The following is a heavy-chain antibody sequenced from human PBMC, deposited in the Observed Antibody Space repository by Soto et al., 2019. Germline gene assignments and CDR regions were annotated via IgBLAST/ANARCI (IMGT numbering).Heavy chain of an antibody. Sequence: QVQLQESGPGLVKPSQTLSLTCTVSGGSISSGDYYWSWIRQPPGKGLEWIGYIYYSGSTYYNPSLKRRVTISVDTSNNQFSLKLSSVTAADTAVYYCARHGGYSYGSRDGMDVWGQGTTVTVSS. V-gene: IGHV4-30-4*01. D-gene: IGHD5-18*01. CDR2: IYYSGST. CDR3: ARHGGYSYGSRDGMDV. CDR1: GGSISSGDYY. J-gene: IGHJ6*02.